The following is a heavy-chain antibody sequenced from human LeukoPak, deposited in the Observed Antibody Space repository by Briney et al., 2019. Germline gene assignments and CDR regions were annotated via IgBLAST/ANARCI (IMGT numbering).Heavy chain of an antibody. V-gene: IGHV4-39*01. D-gene: IGHD6-13*01. CDR2: MPFDEKVSDNEIP. J-gene: IGHJ4*02. Sequence: SETLSLTCSVSGDSINNNNWSWAWIRQLPGKGLEWIGTMPFDEKVSDNEIPSYNPSLKGRATISAEKSKNQLSLKVKSVTAADTASYYCARGNIAAAGRAFDYWGQGTLVTVSS. CDR1: GDSINNNNWS. CDR3: ARGNIAAAGRAFDY.